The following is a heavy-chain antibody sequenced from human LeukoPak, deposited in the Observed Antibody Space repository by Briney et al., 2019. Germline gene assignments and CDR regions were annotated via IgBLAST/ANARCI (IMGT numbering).Heavy chain of an antibody. CDR2: IIGSGGST. CDR3: AKAWGPRWLQFLIDY. D-gene: IGHD5-24*01. V-gene: IGHV3-23*01. J-gene: IGHJ4*02. CDR1: GFTXXXYX. Sequence: GFTXXXYXXXXVRQAXGKGXXXVXAIIGSGGSTYYADSVKGRFTISRDNSKNTLYLQMNSLRAEDTAVYYCAKAWGPRWLQFLIDYWGQGTLVTVSS.